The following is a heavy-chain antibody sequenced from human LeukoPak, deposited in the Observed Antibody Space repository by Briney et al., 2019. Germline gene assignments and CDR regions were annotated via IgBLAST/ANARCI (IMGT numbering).Heavy chain of an antibody. Sequence: GSLRLSCAASGFTFSGSAMHWVRQASGKGLEWVGRIRSKANSYATAYAASVKGRFTISRDDSKNTAYLQMNSLKTEDTAVYYCTRWKSDSSGYRDYWGQGTLVTVSS. J-gene: IGHJ4*02. CDR3: TRWKSDSSGYRDY. V-gene: IGHV3-73*01. CDR2: IRSKANSYAT. CDR1: GFTFSGSA. D-gene: IGHD3-22*01.